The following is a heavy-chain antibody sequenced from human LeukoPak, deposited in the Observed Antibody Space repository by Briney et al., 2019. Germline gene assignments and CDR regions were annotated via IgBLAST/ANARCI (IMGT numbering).Heavy chain of an antibody. CDR2: IYHSGST. CDR3: AREHCSSTSCENWFDP. CDR1: GYSISSGYY. Sequence: SETLSLTCAVSGYSISSGYYWGWIRQPPGKGLEWIGSIYHSGSTYYNPSLKSRVTISVDTSKNQFSLKLSSVTAADTAVYYCAREHCSSTSCENWFDPWGQGTLVTVSS. D-gene: IGHD2-2*01. J-gene: IGHJ5*02. V-gene: IGHV4-38-2*02.